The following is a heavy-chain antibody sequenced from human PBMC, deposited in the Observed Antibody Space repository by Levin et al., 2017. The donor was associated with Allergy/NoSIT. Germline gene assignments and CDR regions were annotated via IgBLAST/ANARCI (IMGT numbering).Heavy chain of an antibody. D-gene: IGHD3-3*01. Sequence: GGSLRLSCAASGFTFRNYAMNWVRQAAGKGLEWVSGITGDAEDTHYADSVKGRFTISRDNSKNTVYLQMNRLRADDTAIYYCAKGITIFGVGRLDNWGQGTPVTVSS. CDR2: ITGDAEDT. V-gene: IGHV3-23*01. CDR1: GFTFRNYA. J-gene: IGHJ4*02. CDR3: AKGITIFGVGRLDN.